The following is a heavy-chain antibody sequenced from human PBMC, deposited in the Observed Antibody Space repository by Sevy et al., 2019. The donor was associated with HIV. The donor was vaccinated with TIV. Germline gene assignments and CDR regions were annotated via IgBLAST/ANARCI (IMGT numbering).Heavy chain of an antibody. CDR1: AYTFTTHW. V-gene: IGHV5-51*01. CDR2: MSPGDSDP. Sequence: GESLKISCKGSAYTFTTHWIGWVRQMPGKGLEWMGIMSPGDSDPRYSPSFEGQVTMSVAKPVSTANLQWDSLETSDTAIYYCARLDSYGLGWSPRYYFDYWGQGTLVTVSS. D-gene: IGHD6-19*01. J-gene: IGHJ4*02. CDR3: ARLDSYGLGWSPRYYFDY.